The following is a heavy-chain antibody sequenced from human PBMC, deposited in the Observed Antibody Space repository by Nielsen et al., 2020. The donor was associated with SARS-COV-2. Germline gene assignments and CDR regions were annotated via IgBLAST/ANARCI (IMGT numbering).Heavy chain of an antibody. Sequence: GESLKISCAASGFTFSSYEMNWVRQAPGKGLEWVSYISSSGSTIYYADSVKGRFTISRDNAKNSPYLQMNSLRAEDTAVYYCARDGVAAAGEHYYYYGMDVWGQGTTVTVSS. V-gene: IGHV3-48*03. CDR1: GFTFSSYE. CDR2: ISSSGSTI. D-gene: IGHD6-13*01. J-gene: IGHJ6*02. CDR3: ARDGVAAAGEHYYYYGMDV.